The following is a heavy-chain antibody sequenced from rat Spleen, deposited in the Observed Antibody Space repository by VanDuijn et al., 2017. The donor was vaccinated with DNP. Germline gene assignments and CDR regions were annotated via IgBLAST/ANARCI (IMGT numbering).Heavy chain of an antibody. J-gene: IGHJ4*01. D-gene: IGHD1-12*03. CDR1: GFTFSGYY. CDR2: ISYDGGTT. V-gene: IGHV5-20*01. CDR3: TTWGWLLGLDA. Sequence: EVQLVESGGGLVQPGRSLKLSCAASGFTFSGYYMAWVRQAPTKGLEWVASISYDGGTTFYRDSVRGRFSISRDNEKNSLYLQMDSLRSEETATYYCTTWGWLLGLDAWGQGTSVTVSS.